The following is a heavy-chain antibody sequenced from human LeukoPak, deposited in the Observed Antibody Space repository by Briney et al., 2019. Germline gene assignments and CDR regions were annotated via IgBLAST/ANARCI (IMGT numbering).Heavy chain of an antibody. Sequence: PSETLSLTCAVYGGSFSGYSWTWIRQPPGKGLEWIGEFNHSGSTNYNPSLKSRVTISVDTSKNQFSLKLSSVTAADTAVYYCARHRARYYYDSSGYYAYWGQGTLVTVSS. CDR1: GGSFSGYS. CDR3: ARHRARYYYDSSGYYAY. V-gene: IGHV4-34*01. D-gene: IGHD3-22*01. J-gene: IGHJ4*02. CDR2: FNHSGST.